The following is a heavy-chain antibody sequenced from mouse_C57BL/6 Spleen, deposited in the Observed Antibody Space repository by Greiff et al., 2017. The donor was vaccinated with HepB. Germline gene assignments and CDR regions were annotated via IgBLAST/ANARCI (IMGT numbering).Heavy chain of an antibody. V-gene: IGHV1-26*01. CDR1: GYTFTDYY. J-gene: IGHJ4*01. Sequence: EVQLQQSGPELVKPGASVKISCKASGYTFTDYYMNWVKQSHGKSLEWIGDINPNNVGTSYNQKFKVKSTLTVDKSSSPAYMELRSLTSEDSAVYYCARGGEDYAMDYWGQRTSVTVSS. CDR2: INPNNVGT. CDR3: ARGGEDYAMDY.